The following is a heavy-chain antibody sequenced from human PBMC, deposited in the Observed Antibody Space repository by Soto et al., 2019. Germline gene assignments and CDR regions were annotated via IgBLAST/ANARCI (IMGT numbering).Heavy chain of an antibody. D-gene: IGHD4-4*01. CDR1: GYSFTSYW. CDR2: IYPGDSDT. J-gene: IGHJ3*02. CDR3: ARHMSGGDGYSNDAFDI. V-gene: IGHV5-51*01. Sequence: EESLKISCKGSGYSFTSYWIGWVRQMPGKGLEWMGIIYPGDSDTRYSPSFQGQVTISADKSISTAYLQWSSLKASDTAMYYCARHMSGGDGYSNDAFDIWGQGTMVTVSS.